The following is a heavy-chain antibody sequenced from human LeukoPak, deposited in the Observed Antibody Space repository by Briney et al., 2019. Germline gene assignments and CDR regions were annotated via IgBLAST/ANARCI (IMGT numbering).Heavy chain of an antibody. CDR3: AGDPGSQASGY. CDR1: GFTFSSNH. J-gene: IGHJ4*02. Sequence: GGSLRLSCAASGFTFSSNHMSWVRQAPGKGLEWVSVIYSGGSTYYTDSVKARFTISRDSSKNTLYLQMNSLSAEDTAVYYCAGDPGSQASGYWGQGTLVTVSS. D-gene: IGHD1-26*01. V-gene: IGHV3-66*01. CDR2: IYSGGST.